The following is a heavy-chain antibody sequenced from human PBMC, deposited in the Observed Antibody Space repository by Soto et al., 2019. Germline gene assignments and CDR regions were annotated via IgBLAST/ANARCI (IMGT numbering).Heavy chain of an antibody. D-gene: IGHD3-3*01. CDR3: ARNEGAITIFGVVNSCGMDV. Sequence: VAPVKVFFKASGYTFTSYYMHWGRQAPGQGVEWVGIIKPSGGCTSYAQKFQGRVTMTRDTSTSTVYMELSSLRSEDTAVYYCARNEGAITIFGVVNSCGMDVWG. V-gene: IGHV1-46*01. CDR1: GYTFTSYY. CDR2: IKPSGGCT. J-gene: IGHJ6*02.